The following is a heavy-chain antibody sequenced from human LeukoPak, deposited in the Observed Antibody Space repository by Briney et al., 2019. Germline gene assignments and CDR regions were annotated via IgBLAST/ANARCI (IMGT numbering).Heavy chain of an antibody. Sequence: PSETLSLTCAVYGGSFSGYYWSWIRQPPGKGLEWIGEINHSGSTNYNPSLKSRVTISVDTSKNQFSLKLSSVTAADTAVYYCARDVLLWFGELPFANWGQGTLVTVSS. CDR2: INHSGST. V-gene: IGHV4-34*01. CDR1: GGSFSGYY. J-gene: IGHJ4*02. CDR3: ARDVLLWFGELPFAN. D-gene: IGHD3-10*01.